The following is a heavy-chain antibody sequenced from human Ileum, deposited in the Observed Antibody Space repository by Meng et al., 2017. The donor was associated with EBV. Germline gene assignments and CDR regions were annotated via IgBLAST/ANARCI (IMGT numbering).Heavy chain of an antibody. CDR1: GFSLNTGGMA. CDR3: ARRSFAAGSPDY. D-gene: IGHD3-10*01. Sequence: QNTLKESGSTLVKPTQTLTLTCTFSGFSLNTGGMAVSWIRQPPGKALEWLALIYWDDDKRYSPSLKTRLTITKDTSKNQVVLTMTNMDPVDTATYYCARRSFAAGSPDYWGQGTLVTVSS. CDR2: IYWDDDK. V-gene: IGHV2-5*02. J-gene: IGHJ4*02.